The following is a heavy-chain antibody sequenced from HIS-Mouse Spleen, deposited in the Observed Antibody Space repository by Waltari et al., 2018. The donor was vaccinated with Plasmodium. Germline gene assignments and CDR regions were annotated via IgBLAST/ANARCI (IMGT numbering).Heavy chain of an antibody. CDR2: INHSGST. CDR1: GGSSRVYY. D-gene: IGHD3-10*01. J-gene: IGHJ2*01. CDR3: ARGRVLGTSSGYFDL. Sequence: HVQLPQWGPGLLKPSEPLSLTGAVYGGSSRVYYWSWIRQPPGQGLGWIGEINHSGSTNYNPSLKSRVTISVDTSKNQFSLKLSSVTAADTAVYYCARGRVLGTSSGYFDLWGRGTLVTVSS. V-gene: IGHV4-34*01.